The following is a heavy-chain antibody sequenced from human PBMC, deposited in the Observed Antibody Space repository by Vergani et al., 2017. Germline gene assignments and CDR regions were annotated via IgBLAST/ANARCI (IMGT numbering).Heavy chain of an antibody. V-gene: IGHV3-66*02. CDR2: ICSGGST. J-gene: IGHJ3*02. D-gene: IGHD3-22*01. Sequence: EVQLVESGGGLVQPGGSLRLSCAASGFTVSSNYMSWVRQAPGKGLEWVSVICSGGSTYYADSVKGRFTISRDNSKNTLYLQMNSLRAEDTAVYYCAREDGVITTAFDIWGQGTMVTVSS. CDR3: AREDGVITTAFDI. CDR1: GFTVSSNY.